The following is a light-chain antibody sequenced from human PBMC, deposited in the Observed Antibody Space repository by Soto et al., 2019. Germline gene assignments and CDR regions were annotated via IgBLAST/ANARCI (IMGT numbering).Light chain of an antibody. CDR3: HQRSTWPFT. CDR1: QSISSY. Sequence: EIVLTQSPATLSLSPGGRATLSCRASQSISSYLAWYQQKPDQAPRLLIYDASNRATGIPARFSGSGSGTDFTHTISSLEPEDFAVYYCHQRSTWPFTFGPGTKVDIK. V-gene: IGKV3-11*01. J-gene: IGKJ3*01. CDR2: DAS.